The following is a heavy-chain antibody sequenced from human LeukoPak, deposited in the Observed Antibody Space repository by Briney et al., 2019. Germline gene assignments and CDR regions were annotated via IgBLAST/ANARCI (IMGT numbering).Heavy chain of an antibody. CDR2: IRSKANSYGT. V-gene: IGHV3-73*01. CDR3: ASPYCSDGVCYPGY. Sequence: GGSLRLSCAASGFTFSGSAMHWVRQASGKGLEWVGRIRSKANSYGTAYAASVTGRFTISRDDSKNTAYLQMNSLETEDTAVYYCASPYCSDGVCYPGYWGQGALVTVSS. J-gene: IGHJ4*02. CDR1: GFTFSGSA. D-gene: IGHD2-8*01.